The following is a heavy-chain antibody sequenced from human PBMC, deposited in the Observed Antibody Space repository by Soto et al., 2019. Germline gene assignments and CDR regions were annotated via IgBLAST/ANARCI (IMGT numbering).Heavy chain of an antibody. CDR2: INPNSGGT. V-gene: IGHV1-2*02. CDR1: GYTFTGYY. CDR3: ARDYYDNSGSNYYGLDL. J-gene: IGHJ6*02. Sequence: GASVKVSCKASGYTFTGYYMHWVRQAPGQGLEWMGWINPNSGGTNYAEKLQGRVTMTTDTSTSTANMELRSLRSDDTAVYYCARDYYDNSGSNYYGLDLWGQGTTVTVSS. D-gene: IGHD3-22*01.